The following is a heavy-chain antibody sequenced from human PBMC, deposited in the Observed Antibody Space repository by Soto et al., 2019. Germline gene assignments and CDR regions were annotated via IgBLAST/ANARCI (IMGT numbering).Heavy chain of an antibody. D-gene: IGHD5-18*01. Sequence: SETLSLTCTVSGSSINPYYWSWIRQPPGKGLEWIGYIYYSGTTNYNPSLRSRVTISVDTSKNHFSLNLRSVTAADSAVYYCARHVDTTRAYYFDYWGQGILVTVSS. V-gene: IGHV4-59*01. CDR3: ARHVDTTRAYYFDY. CDR2: IYYSGTT. J-gene: IGHJ4*02. CDR1: GSSINPYY.